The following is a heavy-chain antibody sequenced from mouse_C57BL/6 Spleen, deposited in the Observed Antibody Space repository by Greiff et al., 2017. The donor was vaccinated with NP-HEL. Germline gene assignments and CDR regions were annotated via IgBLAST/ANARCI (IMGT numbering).Heavy chain of an antibody. CDR2: ISSGSSTI. J-gene: IGHJ4*01. V-gene: IGHV5-17*01. CDR1: GFTFSDYG. CDR3: ARGGGLLYYAMDY. D-gene: IGHD1-1*02. Sequence: EVQRVESGGGLVKPGGSLKLSCAASGFTFSDYGMHWVRQAPEKGLEWVAYISSGSSTIYYADTVKGRFTISRDNAKNTLFLQMTSLRSEDTAMYYCARGGGLLYYAMDYWGQGTSVTVSS.